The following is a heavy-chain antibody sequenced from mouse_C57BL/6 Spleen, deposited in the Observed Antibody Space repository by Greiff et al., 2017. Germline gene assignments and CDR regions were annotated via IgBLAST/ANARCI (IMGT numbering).Heavy chain of an antibody. J-gene: IGHJ4*01. CDR1: GYAFSSSW. D-gene: IGHD2-3*01. CDR2: IYPGDGDT. CDR3: AKGGDGPAMDY. Sequence: VQLQQSGPELVKPGASVKISCKASGYAFSSSWMNWVKQRPGKGLEWIGRIYPGDGDTNYNGTFKGKATLTADKSSSTAYMQLSSLTSEDSAVYFCAKGGDGPAMDYWGQGTSVTVSS. V-gene: IGHV1-82*01.